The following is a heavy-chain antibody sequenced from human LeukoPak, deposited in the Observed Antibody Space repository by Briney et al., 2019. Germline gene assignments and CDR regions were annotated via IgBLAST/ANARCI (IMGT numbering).Heavy chain of an antibody. CDR2: MNWNGVTT. CDR1: GFPFDDYG. V-gene: IGHV3-20*04. CDR3: ARERRGSYFHDS. Sequence: PGGSLRLSCAASGFPFDDYGMSWVRQAPGKGLEWVSGMNWNGVTTAYGDSVKGRFSISRDNAKSSLFLQMDSLRVEDTALYFCARERRGSYFHDSWGQGTLVTVSS. D-gene: IGHD1-26*01. J-gene: IGHJ4*02.